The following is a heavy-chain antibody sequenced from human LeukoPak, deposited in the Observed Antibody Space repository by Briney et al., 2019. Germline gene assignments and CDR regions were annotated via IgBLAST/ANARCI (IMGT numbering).Heavy chain of an antibody. D-gene: IGHD4-11*01. CDR3: ARDTYGLQYFDY. Sequence: GGSLRLSCAASGFTFSSYSMNWVRQAPGKGLEWVSSISSSSSYIYYADSVKGRFTISRDNAKNSLYLQMNSLRAEDTAVYYCARDTYGLQYFDYWGQGTLVTVSS. V-gene: IGHV3-21*06. CDR2: ISSSSSYI. J-gene: IGHJ4*02. CDR1: GFTFSSYS.